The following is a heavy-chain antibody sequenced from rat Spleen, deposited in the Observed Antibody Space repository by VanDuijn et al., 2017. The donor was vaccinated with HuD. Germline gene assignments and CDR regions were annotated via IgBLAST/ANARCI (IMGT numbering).Heavy chain of an antibody. CDR3: TRGTTDYYVMDA. D-gene: IGHD1-10*01. V-gene: IGHV2-15*01. J-gene: IGHJ4*01. Sequence: QVQLKESGPGLVQPSQTLSLTCTVSGFSLTNHHVSWVRQPPGRSLVWRGKIWTGGGTNYNSAAQSRLNISRDTSKSQVFLKMNSLQTEDTAIYFCTRGTTDYYVMDAWGQGASVTVSS. CDR2: IWTGGGT. CDR1: GFSLTNHH.